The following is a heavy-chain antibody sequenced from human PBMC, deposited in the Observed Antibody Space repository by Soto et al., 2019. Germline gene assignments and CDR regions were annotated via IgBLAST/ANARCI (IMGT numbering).Heavy chain of an antibody. CDR2: INSDGAT. Sequence: PGGSLRLSCAASGFTFSDYAMSWVRQAPGKGLEWVSVINSDGATYYADSVQGRFSISRDNSKSTLYLQMNSLSVEDTATYYCASRPRGSVAGTLDSWGQGSLVTVSS. D-gene: IGHD6-19*01. V-gene: IGHV3-23*01. J-gene: IGHJ5*01. CDR3: ASRPRGSVAGTLDS. CDR1: GFTFSDYA.